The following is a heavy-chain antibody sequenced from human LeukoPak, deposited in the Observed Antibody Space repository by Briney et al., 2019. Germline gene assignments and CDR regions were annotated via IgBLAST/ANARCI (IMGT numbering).Heavy chain of an antibody. CDR2: ISGSGGST. CDR3: AKDLETYFDWFNDY. D-gene: IGHD3-9*01. CDR1: GFTFSSYA. V-gene: IGHV3-23*01. Sequence: GSLRLSCAASGFTFSSYAMSWVRQAPGKGLEWVSAISGSGGSTYYADSVKGRFTISRDNSKNTLYLQMNGLRAEDTAVYYCAKDLETYFDWFNDYWGQGTLVTVSS. J-gene: IGHJ4*02.